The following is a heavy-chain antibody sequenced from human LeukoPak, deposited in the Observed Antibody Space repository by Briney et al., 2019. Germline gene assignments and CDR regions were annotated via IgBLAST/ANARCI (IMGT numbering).Heavy chain of an antibody. V-gene: IGHV1-2*02. CDR1: GYTFTGYY. J-gene: IGHJ4*02. CDR3: ARGSRNHFDF. D-gene: IGHD2-15*01. CDR2: INPNSGGT. Sequence: ASVRVSCKASGYTFTGYYVHWVRQAPGQGLGWMGWINPNSGGTNYAQKFEGRVTMTRDTSITTAYTELSSLRYDDTAVYYCARGSRNHFDFWGQGTLVTVSS.